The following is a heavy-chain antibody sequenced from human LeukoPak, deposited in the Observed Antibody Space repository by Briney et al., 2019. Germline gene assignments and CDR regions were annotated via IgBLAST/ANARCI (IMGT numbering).Heavy chain of an antibody. D-gene: IGHD6-19*01. CDR2: IYYSGST. CDR1: GGSIGSYS. V-gene: IGHV4-59*01. J-gene: IGHJ5*02. CDR3: ARDPVAQNWFDP. Sequence: SETLSLTCTVSGGSIGSYSWSWVRQPPGKGMWWIGYIYYSGSTNYNPSLKSRVTISVDTSKNQFSLKLNSVTAADTAVYYCARDPVAQNWFDPWGQGTLVTVSS.